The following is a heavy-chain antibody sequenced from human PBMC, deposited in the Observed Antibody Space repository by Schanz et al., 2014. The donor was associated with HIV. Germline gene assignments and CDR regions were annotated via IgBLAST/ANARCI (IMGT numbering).Heavy chain of an antibody. CDR3: ARAPDIVVYYFDY. D-gene: IGHD2-2*01. CDR1: GFTFSDYY. V-gene: IGHV3-11*01. Sequence: QVQLVESGGGLVKPGGSLRLSCAASGFTFSDYYMSWIRQAPGKGLEWVSYISNSGSTKYYADSGKGRFTISRDNAKNSQYLQMNSLRAEDTAVYYCARAPDIVVYYFDYWGQGTLVTVSS. J-gene: IGHJ4*02. CDR2: ISNSGSTK.